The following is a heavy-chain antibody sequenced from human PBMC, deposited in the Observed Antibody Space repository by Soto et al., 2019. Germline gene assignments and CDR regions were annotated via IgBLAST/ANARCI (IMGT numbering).Heavy chain of an antibody. CDR3: AKGPSSWKYSSDY. CDR2: ISYDGSNK. V-gene: IGHV3-30*18. J-gene: IGHJ4*02. Sequence: HPGGSLRLSCAASGFTFSSYGMHWVRQAPGKGLEWVAVISYDGSNKYYADSVEGRFTISRDNSKNTLYLQMNSLRAEDTAVYYCAKGPSSWKYSSDYSGQGPRDTVSS. D-gene: IGHD6-13*01. CDR1: GFTFSSYG.